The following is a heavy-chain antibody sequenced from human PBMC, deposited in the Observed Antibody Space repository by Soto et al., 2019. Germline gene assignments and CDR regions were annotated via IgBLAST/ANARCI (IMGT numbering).Heavy chain of an antibody. D-gene: IGHD6-13*01. Sequence: SVKVSCKASGFTFSSYGVQWVRQARGQGLEWLGGIVTTYRTADYAQKFQGRVTTTADESTRTVYMELSSLKSQDTARDDGSRGSGAISRSSWGQGTLGTVPS. J-gene: IGHJ4*02. CDR3: SRGSGAISRSS. CDR1: GFTFSSYG. CDR2: IVTTYRTA. V-gene: IGHV1-69*13.